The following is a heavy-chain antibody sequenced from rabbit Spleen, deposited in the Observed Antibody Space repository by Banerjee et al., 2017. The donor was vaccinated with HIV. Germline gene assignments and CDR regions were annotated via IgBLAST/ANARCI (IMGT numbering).Heavy chain of an antibody. V-gene: IGHV1S40*01. J-gene: IGHJ6*01. CDR1: GFSFSRGND. CDR2: TSYGDGNS. Sequence: QSLEESGGDLVKPGASLTLTCTASGFSFSRGNDMCWVRQAPGKGLEWITCTSYGDGNSYYARWAKGRFTISKTSSTTVSLQMTSLTVADTATYFCARPYNNDIDDGSDWMWGPGTLVTVS. D-gene: IGHD2-1*01. CDR3: ARPYNNDIDDGSDWM.